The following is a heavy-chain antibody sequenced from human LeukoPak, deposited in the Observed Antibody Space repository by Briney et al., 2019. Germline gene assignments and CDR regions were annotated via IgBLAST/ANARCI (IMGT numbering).Heavy chain of an antibody. J-gene: IGHJ4*02. CDR1: GFTFDDYG. Sequence: GGSLRLSCAASGFTFDDYGMSWVRQAPGKGLEWVSTISDSGDSTYYADSVKGRFTISRDNSRNTLYLQMSSLRAEDTAVYYCARGVGNWAFDYWGQGTLVTVSS. CDR2: ISDSGDST. CDR3: ARGVGNWAFDY. V-gene: IGHV3-23*01. D-gene: IGHD7-27*01.